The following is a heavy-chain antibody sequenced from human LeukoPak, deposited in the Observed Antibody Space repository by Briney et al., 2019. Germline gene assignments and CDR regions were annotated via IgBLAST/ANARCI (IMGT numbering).Heavy chain of an antibody. Sequence: GGSLRLSCAASEFTFSDYYMSWIRQAPGKGLEWVSYISGTGNTIYYTDSVKGRFTISRDNSKNTLYLQMNSLRAEDTALYYCAKGRTSSWYGTDFDPWGQGTLVTVSS. CDR1: EFTFSDYY. D-gene: IGHD6-13*01. CDR2: ISGTGNTI. V-gene: IGHV3-11*01. J-gene: IGHJ5*02. CDR3: AKGRTSSWYGTDFDP.